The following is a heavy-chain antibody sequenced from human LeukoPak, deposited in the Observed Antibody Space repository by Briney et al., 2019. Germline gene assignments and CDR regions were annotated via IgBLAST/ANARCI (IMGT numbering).Heavy chain of an antibody. CDR1: GGSISSSSYY. J-gene: IGHJ6*03. D-gene: IGHD2-2*01. V-gene: IGHV4-39*01. Sequence: PSETPSLTCTVSGGSISSSSYYWGWIRQPPGKGLEWIGSIYYSGSTYYNPSLKSRVTISVDTSKNQFSLKLSSVTAADTAVYYCARQGVPAAIGYYYYMDVWGKGTTVTVSS. CDR3: ARQGVPAAIGYYYYMDV. CDR2: IYYSGST.